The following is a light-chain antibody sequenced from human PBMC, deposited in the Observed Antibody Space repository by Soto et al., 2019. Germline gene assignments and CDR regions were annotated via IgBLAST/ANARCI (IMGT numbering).Light chain of an antibody. CDR1: STDIGDYNW. CDR3: SSYRRSTTLV. V-gene: IGLV2-14*03. Sequence: LTQPASVSGSPGQSITISCTGTSTDIGDYNWVSWYQQHPGRAPKLIIYEVTNRPSGVSDRFSGSKSGNTASLTISGLQTDDVADYFCSSYRRSTTLVFGPGTKVTVL. J-gene: IGLJ1*01. CDR2: EVT.